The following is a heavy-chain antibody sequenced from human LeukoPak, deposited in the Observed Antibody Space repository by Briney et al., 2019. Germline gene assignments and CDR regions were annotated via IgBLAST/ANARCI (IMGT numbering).Heavy chain of an antibody. Sequence: SQTLSLTCAISGDSVSSNSVTWNWIRQSPSRGLEWLGRTYYRSTWYNDYAVSVRGRITVNPDTSKNQSSLHLNSVTPEDTAVYYCARRLTQYDCFDPWGQGILVTVSS. CDR1: GDSVSSNSVT. CDR2: TYYRSTWYN. V-gene: IGHV6-1*01. J-gene: IGHJ5*02. D-gene: IGHD2-2*01. CDR3: ARRLTQYDCFDP.